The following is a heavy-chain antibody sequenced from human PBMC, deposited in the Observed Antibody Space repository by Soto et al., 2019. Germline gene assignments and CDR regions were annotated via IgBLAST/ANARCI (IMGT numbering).Heavy chain of an antibody. CDR3: AKDMGDNRGAQGY. CDR2: ISGSGGST. D-gene: IGHD1-26*01. CDR1: GFTFSSYA. Sequence: EVQLLESGRGLVQPGGSLRLSCAASGFTFSSYAMSWVRQAPGKGLEWVSAISGSGGSTYYADSVKGRFTISRDNSKNTLYLQMNSLRAEDTAVYYCAKDMGDNRGAQGYWGQGTLVTVSS. V-gene: IGHV3-23*01. J-gene: IGHJ4*02.